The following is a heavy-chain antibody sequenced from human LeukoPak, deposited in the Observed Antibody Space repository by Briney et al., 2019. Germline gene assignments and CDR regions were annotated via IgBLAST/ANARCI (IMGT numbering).Heavy chain of an antibody. D-gene: IGHD3-22*01. V-gene: IGHV4-59*01. CDR1: GGSISSYY. CDR3: ARAPYYDSSGYWADY. CDR2: IYYSGST. Sequence: SETLSLTCTVSGGSISSYYWSWIRQPPGKGLEWIGYIYYSGSTNYNPSLKSRVTISVDTSKNQFSLKLSSVTAADTAVYYCARAPYYDSSGYWADYWGQGTLVTVSS. J-gene: IGHJ4*02.